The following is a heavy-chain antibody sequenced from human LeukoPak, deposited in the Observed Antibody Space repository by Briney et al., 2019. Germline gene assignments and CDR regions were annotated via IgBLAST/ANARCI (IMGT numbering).Heavy chain of an antibody. CDR3: AKDYHPFDY. CDR2: ISGSGGST. Sequence: GGSLRLSCAASGFTFRTFPTGWVRQAPGKGLEWVSAISGSGGSTYYADSVKGRFTISRDNSKNTLYLQMNSLRAEDTAVYYCAKDYHPFDYWGQGTLVTVSS. D-gene: IGHD3-16*02. J-gene: IGHJ4*02. V-gene: IGHV3-23*01. CDR1: GFTFRTFP.